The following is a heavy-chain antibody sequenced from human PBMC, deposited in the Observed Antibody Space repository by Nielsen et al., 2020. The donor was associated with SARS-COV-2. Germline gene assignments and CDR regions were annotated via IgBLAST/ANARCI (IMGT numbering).Heavy chain of an antibody. Sequence: WVRQAPGQGLEWMGIINPSGGSTTYAQKFQGRVIVTRDTSASTVYMELSSLRSEDTAVYYCARAEYCSSTSCYPSAYYYYYMDVWGKGTTVTVSS. CDR2: INPSGGST. V-gene: IGHV1-46*01. J-gene: IGHJ6*03. CDR3: ARAEYCSSTSCYPSAYYYYYMDV. D-gene: IGHD2-2*01.